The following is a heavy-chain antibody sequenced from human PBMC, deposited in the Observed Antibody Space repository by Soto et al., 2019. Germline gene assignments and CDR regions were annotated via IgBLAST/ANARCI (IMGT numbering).Heavy chain of an antibody. V-gene: IGHV4-4*07. CDR3: ASDYTEVLDGPTPFDFDY. CDR2: TYITGDT. CDR1: GGSICRFY. D-gene: IGHD2-15*01. Sequence: PSLLLRLPWSVSGGSICRFYGSRIRQSPGKGLEWIGRTYITGDTNCTPSINSRLTMSLDTSKNQLSLKLRSVTAADTVVYYCASDYTEVLDGPTPFDFDYLGQGTPDTVSS. J-gene: IGHJ4*02.